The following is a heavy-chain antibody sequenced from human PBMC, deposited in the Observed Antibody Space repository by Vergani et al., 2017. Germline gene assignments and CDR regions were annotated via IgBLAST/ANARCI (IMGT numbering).Heavy chain of an antibody. CDR2: INHSGST. Sequence: QVQLQQWGAGLLKPSETLSLTCAVYGGSFSGYYWSWIRQPPGKGLEWIGEINHSGSTNYNPSLKSRVTISVDTSKNQFSLKLSSVTAADTAVYYCARGNPRSITIFGVVTTMFDPWGQGTLVTVSS. V-gene: IGHV4-34*01. D-gene: IGHD3-3*01. J-gene: IGHJ5*02. CDR3: ARGNPRSITIFGVVTTMFDP. CDR1: GGSFSGYY.